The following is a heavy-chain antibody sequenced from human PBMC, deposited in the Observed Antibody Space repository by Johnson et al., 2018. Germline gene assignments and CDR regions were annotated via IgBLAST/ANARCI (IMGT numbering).Heavy chain of an antibody. CDR1: GGSVSSDSYY. D-gene: IGHD3-22*01. J-gene: IGHJ3*02. CDR2: IYYSGRT. Sequence: QVQLQESGPGLVKXSETXSLXCIVYGGSVSSDSYYWRWIRQPPGKGLEWIGYIYYSGRTTYNPSLPSRVTISLDTSKNQFSLKLSSVTAEDTAVYYCAREKDYYYESSGGGDAFDIWGQGTMVTVSS. V-gene: IGHV4-61*01. CDR3: AREKDYYYESSGGGDAFDI.